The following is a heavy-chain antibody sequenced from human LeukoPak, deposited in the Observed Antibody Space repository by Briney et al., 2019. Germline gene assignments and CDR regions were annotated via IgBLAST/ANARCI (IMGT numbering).Heavy chain of an antibody. CDR2: ISAYNGNT. Sequence: ASVKVSCKASGYTFTSYGISWVRQAPGRGLEWMGWISAYNGNTNYAQKLQGRVTMTTDTSTSTAYMELRSLRSDDTAVYYCARANRDYYYYYGMDVWGQGTTVTVSS. CDR1: GYTFTSYG. J-gene: IGHJ6*02. D-gene: IGHD3-10*01. CDR3: ARANRDYYYYYGMDV. V-gene: IGHV1-18*01.